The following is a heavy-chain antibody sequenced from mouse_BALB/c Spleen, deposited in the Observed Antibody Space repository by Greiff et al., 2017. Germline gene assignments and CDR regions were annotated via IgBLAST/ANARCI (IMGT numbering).Heavy chain of an antibody. CDR2: ISNLAYSI. CDR3: ARAPITTATFSYFDV. D-gene: IGHD1-2*01. Sequence: EVQRVESGGGLVQPGGSRKLSCAASGFTFSDYGMAWVRQAPGKGPEWVAFISNLAYSIYYADTVTGRFTISRENAKNTLYLEMSSLRSEDTAMYYCARAPITTATFSYFDVWGAGTTVTVSS. J-gene: IGHJ1*01. V-gene: IGHV5-15*02. CDR1: GFTFSDYG.